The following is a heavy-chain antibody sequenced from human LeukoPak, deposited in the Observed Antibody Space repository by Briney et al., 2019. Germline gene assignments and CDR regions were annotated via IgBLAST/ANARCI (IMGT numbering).Heavy chain of an antibody. Sequence: SETPSLTCAVYGGSFSGYYWSWIRQPPGKGLEWIGEINHSGSTNYNPSLKSRVTISVDTSKNQFSLKLSSVTAADTAVYYCARESPAMVVYFDYWGQGTLVTVSS. J-gene: IGHJ4*02. CDR2: INHSGST. V-gene: IGHV4-34*01. CDR3: ARESPAMVVYFDY. D-gene: IGHD5-18*01. CDR1: GGSFSGYY.